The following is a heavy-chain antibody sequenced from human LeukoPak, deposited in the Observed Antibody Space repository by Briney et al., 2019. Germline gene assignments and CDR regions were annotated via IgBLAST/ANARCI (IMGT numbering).Heavy chain of an antibody. D-gene: IGHD1-26*01. CDR2: ISESGENT. Sequence: PGGSLRLSCAASGFTFSAYPMSWVRQTPGKGLEWASGISESGENTDSADSVKGRFTISRDNSQNTLYLQMNSLRVEDTALYYCARRIVGATLHDAFDIWGQGTMVTVSS. CDR1: GFTFSAYP. J-gene: IGHJ3*02. V-gene: IGHV3-23*01. CDR3: ARRIVGATLHDAFDI.